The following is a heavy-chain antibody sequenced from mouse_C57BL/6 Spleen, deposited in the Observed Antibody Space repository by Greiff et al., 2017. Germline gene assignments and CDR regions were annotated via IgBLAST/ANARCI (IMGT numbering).Heavy chain of an antibody. Sequence: VKLMESGAELVRPGASVTLSCKASGYTFTDYEMHWVKQTPVHGLEWIGAIDPETGGTAYNQKFKGKAILTADKSSSTAYMELRSLTSEDSAVYYCTRPPTGRFDVWGTGTTVTVSS. CDR3: TRPPTGRFDV. V-gene: IGHV1-15*01. CDR2: IDPETGGT. J-gene: IGHJ1*03. CDR1: GYTFTDYE. D-gene: IGHD1-1*01.